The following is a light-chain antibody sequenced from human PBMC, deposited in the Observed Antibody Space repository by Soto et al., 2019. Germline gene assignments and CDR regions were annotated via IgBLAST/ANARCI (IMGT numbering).Light chain of an antibody. V-gene: IGKV3-15*01. Sequence: EIVMTQSPATLSVSPGERATLSCRASQSVSGNLAWYQQKPAQAPRLLIYGASTRANGIPARFSGSGSGAEFTLTISSLQSEDFAVYYCQQYNNWFSITFGQGTRLEIK. CDR2: GAS. CDR1: QSVSGN. CDR3: QQYNNWFSIT. J-gene: IGKJ5*01.